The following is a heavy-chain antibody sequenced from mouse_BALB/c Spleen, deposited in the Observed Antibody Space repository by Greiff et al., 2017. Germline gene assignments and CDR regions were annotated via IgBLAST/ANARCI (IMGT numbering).Heavy chain of an antibody. CDR2: ISSGGST. J-gene: IGHJ2*01. CDR1: GFTFSSYA. Sequence: EVQLQESGGGLVKPGGSLKLSCAASGFTFSSYAMSWVRQTPEKRLEWVASISSGGSTYYPDSVKGRFTISRDNARNILYLQMSSLRSEDTAMYYCARDYYGSFDYWGQGTTLTVSS. V-gene: IGHV5-6-5*01. D-gene: IGHD1-1*01. CDR3: ARDYYGSFDY.